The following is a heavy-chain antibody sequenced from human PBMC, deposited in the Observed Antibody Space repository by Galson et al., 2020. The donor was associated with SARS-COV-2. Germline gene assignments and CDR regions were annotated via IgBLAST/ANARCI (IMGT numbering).Heavy chain of an antibody. Sequence: SGPTLVKPTQTLTLTCTFSGFSLSTSGMCVSWIRQPPGKALEWLALLDWDDDKYYSTSLKTRLTISKDTPKNQVVLTMTNMDPVDTATYYCARTRITMIVGEDWYFDLWGRGTLVTVSS. CDR1: GFSLSTSGMC. CDR2: LDWDDDK. V-gene: IGHV2-70*01. D-gene: IGHD3-22*01. CDR3: ARTRITMIVGEDWYFDL. J-gene: IGHJ2*01.